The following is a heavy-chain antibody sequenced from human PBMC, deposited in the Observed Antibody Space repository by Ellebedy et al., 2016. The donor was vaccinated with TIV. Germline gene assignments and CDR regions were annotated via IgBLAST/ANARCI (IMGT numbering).Heavy chain of an antibody. V-gene: IGHV3-9*01. D-gene: IGHD2-15*01. CDR1: GFTFDDYA. J-gene: IGHJ5*02. CDR2: ISWNSGSI. CDR3: ARELVAASGLGWFDP. Sequence: GESLKISCAASGFTFDDYAMHWVRQAPGKGLEWVSGISWNSGSIAYADSVKGRFTISRDNSKNTLYLQMNSLRAEDTAVYYCARELVAASGLGWFDPWGQGTLVTVSS.